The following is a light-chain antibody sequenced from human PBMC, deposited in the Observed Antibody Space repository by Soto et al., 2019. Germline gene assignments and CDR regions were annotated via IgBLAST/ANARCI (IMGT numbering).Light chain of an antibody. CDR1: QGISSY. Sequence: IQLTQTPSSLSASVGDRVTITCRASQGISSYLAWYQQKPGKASKLLIFAASTLQSGVPSRFSGSGSGTDFTLTIRSLQPEDFATYYCQQLNSYPRTFGQGTKVDIK. CDR3: QQLNSYPRT. J-gene: IGKJ1*01. CDR2: AAS. V-gene: IGKV1-9*01.